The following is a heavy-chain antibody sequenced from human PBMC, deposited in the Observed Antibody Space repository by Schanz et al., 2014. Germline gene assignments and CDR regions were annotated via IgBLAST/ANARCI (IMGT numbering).Heavy chain of an antibody. Sequence: QVHLVQSGAEVKKPGSSVKVSCKASGGTFSSDTFSWVRQAPGQGLEWMGRIVPIAGITNYAQRFQGRVTITADKSSDTAYMELSSLRSEDTAVYYCARKGMPPIWSGYPYSFDFWGQGTLVTVSS. V-gene: IGHV1-69*02. J-gene: IGHJ4*02. CDR2: IVPIAGIT. CDR1: GGTFSSDT. D-gene: IGHD3-3*01. CDR3: ARKGMPPIWSGYPYSFDF.